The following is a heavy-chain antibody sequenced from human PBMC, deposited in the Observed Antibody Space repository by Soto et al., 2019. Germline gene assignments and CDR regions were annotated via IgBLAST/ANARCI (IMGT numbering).Heavy chain of an antibody. J-gene: IGHJ4*02. CDR2: ISAYNGNT. Sequence: GLECMVWISAYNGNTNYAQKIQGRVSMTTDKSTRTAYMELRSLRSDDTDVYYCARDDSSGYYTVCDYWGQGTLVTVSS. D-gene: IGHD3-22*01. CDR3: ARDDSSGYYTVCDY. V-gene: IGHV1-18*01.